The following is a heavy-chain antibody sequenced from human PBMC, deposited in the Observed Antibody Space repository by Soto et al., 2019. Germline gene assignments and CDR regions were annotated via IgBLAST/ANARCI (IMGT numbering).Heavy chain of an antibody. V-gene: IGHV3-21*04. CDR3: ATQAEGFQGGPHDF. CDR2: ISSSSSYI. CDR1: GFTFSSYS. J-gene: IGHJ4*02. Sequence: PGGSLRLSCAASGFTFSSYSMNWVRQAPGKGLEWVSSISSSSSYIYYADSVKGRSTISRDNPKSTLYLQINSLRAEDMAIYYCATQAEGFQGGPHDFWGPGTLVTVSS. D-gene: IGHD3-16*01.